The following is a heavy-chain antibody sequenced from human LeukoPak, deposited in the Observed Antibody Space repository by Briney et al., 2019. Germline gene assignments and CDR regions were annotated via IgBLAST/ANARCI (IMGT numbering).Heavy chain of an antibody. CDR2: ISSSSSYI. CDR3: AKRVRYGWFGEWRDYFDY. J-gene: IGHJ4*02. CDR1: GFAFSKYG. Sequence: GGSLRLSCAASGFAFSKYGMHWVRQAPGKGLEWVSSISSSSSYIYYADSVKGRFTISRDNAKNSLYLQMNSLRAEDTAVYYCAKRVRYGWFGEWRDYFDYWGQGTLVTVSS. D-gene: IGHD3-10*01. V-gene: IGHV3-21*04.